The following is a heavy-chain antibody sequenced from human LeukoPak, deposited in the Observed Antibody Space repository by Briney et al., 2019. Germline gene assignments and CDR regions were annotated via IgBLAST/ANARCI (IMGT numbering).Heavy chain of an antibody. V-gene: IGHV1-69*08. CDR3: TRVTLRGSKYNWFDP. CDR2: ITPIIGTT. J-gene: IGHJ5*02. D-gene: IGHD3-10*01. CDR1: GGTFNTHI. Sequence: ASVKVSCTSPGGTFNTHIFNWVRQAPGQGLEWMGRITPIIGTTKYAERFQARVTITADRSTSTAYLELSGLTYDDTAVYYCTRVTLRGSKYNWFDPWGQGTHVSVSS.